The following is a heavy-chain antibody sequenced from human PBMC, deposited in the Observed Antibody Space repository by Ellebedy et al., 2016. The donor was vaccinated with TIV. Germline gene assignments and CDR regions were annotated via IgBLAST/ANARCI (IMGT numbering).Heavy chain of an antibody. CDR2: IYNSEST. J-gene: IGHJ5*02. CDR1: GGSFSAYY. Sequence: MPSETLSLTCAVHGGSFSAYYWSWIRQPPGKGLEWIGNIYNSESTYYNPSLKSRVTISLDTSKNQFSLKVRSVTAADTAVYYCAREGYYGYYSLDPWGQGTLVTVSS. V-gene: IGHV4-34*09. CDR3: AREGYYGYYSLDP. D-gene: IGHD3-3*01.